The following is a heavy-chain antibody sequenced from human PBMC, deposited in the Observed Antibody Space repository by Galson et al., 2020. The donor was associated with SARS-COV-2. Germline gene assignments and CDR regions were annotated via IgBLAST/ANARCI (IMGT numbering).Heavy chain of an antibody. V-gene: IGHV3-48*03. CDR1: GFTFSSYE. J-gene: IGHJ6*02. CDR3: SRERRTTVTPPGGMDV. CDR2: ISSIGSTI. D-gene: IGHD4-17*01. Sequence: GGSLRLSCPASGFTFSSYEMNWVRQAPGKGLEWVSYISSIGSTIYYADSVKGRFTISRDNAKNSLYLQMNSLGAEDTAVYYCSRERRTTVTPPGGMDVWGQGTTVTVSS.